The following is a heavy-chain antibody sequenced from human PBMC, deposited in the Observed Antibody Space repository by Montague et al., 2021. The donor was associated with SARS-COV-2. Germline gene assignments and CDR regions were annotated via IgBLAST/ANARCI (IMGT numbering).Heavy chain of an antibody. Sequence: SETLSLTCAVYGGSFSGYYWSWIRQPPGKGLEWIGEINHSGSTNYNPSLKSRVTISVDTSKNQFSLKLSSVTAADTAVYYCARVRAVPAAMRIFSLGRSYYGMDVGGQGTRSPSP. D-gene: IGHD2-2*01. CDR2: INHSGST. V-gene: IGHV4-34*01. CDR3: ARVRAVPAAMRIFSLGRSYYGMDV. CDR1: GGSFSGYY. J-gene: IGHJ6*02.